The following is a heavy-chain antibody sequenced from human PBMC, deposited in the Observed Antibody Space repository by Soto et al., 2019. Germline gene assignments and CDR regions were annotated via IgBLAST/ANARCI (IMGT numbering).Heavy chain of an antibody. Sequence: SETLSLTCTVSGGSISSYYWSWIRQPPGKGLEWIGYIYYSGSTNYNPSLKSRVTISVDTSKNQFSLKLSSVTAADTAVYYCARLHIVVVPAAMGAYSWFDPWGEGTLVTVSS. D-gene: IGHD2-2*01. CDR1: GGSISSYY. CDR2: IYYSGST. J-gene: IGHJ5*02. V-gene: IGHV4-59*08. CDR3: ARLHIVVVPAAMGAYSWFDP.